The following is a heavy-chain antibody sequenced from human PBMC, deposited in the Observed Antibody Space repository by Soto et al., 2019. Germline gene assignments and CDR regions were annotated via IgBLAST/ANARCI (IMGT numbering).Heavy chain of an antibody. CDR2: INPNSGGT. J-gene: IGHJ4*02. D-gene: IGHD6-19*01. Sequence: GASVKVSGKASGYTLSGFYMHWVRQAPGQGLEWMGWINPNSGGTKSAEKFQGRVTMTRDTSMSTAYMELSRLASDDTAVYYCASAAVTGTAGLDFWGQGTQVTVSS. V-gene: IGHV1-2*02. CDR3: ASAAVTGTAGLDF. CDR1: GYTLSGFY.